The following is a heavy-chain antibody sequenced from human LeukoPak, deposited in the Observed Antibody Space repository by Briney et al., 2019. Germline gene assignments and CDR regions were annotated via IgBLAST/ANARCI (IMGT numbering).Heavy chain of an antibody. CDR3: AKCSGLTHYDFWSGYSNFDY. J-gene: IGHJ4*02. V-gene: IGHV3-66*01. CDR2: IYSGGST. CDR1: GFTVSSNY. D-gene: IGHD3-3*01. Sequence: GGSLRLSCAASGFTVSSNYMSWVRQAPGKGLEWVSVIYSGGSTYYADSVKGRFTISRDNSKNTLYLQMNSLSAEDTAVYFCAKCSGLTHYDFWSGYSNFDYWGQGTLVTVSS.